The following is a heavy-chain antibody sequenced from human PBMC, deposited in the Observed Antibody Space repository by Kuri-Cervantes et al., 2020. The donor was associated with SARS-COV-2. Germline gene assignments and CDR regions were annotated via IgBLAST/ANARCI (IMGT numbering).Heavy chain of an antibody. J-gene: IGHJ6*03. Sequence: ASVKVSCKASGYTFTSYYMHWVRQAPGQGLEWMGWMNPNSGNTGYAQKFQGRVAITRNTSISTAYMELSSLRSEDTAVYYCAREGSGYYYHYYMDVWGKGTTVTVSS. V-gene: IGHV1-8*03. CDR1: GYTFTSYY. D-gene: IGHD3-10*01. CDR2: MNPNSGNT. CDR3: AREGSGYYYHYYMDV.